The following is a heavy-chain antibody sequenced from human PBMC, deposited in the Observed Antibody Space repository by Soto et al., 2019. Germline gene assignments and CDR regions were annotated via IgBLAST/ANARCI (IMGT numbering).Heavy chain of an antibody. Sequence: HPGGSLRLSCAASGFTFSNFWMSWVRQAPGKGLEWVANIKEDGSDKNYVDSVKGRFTISRDNARNSMYLQMNSLRAEDTAFYYCARKRPAVAGTFDYWGQGTLVTVSS. V-gene: IGHV3-7*01. J-gene: IGHJ4*02. CDR3: ARKRPAVAGTFDY. CDR2: IKEDGSDK. D-gene: IGHD6-19*01. CDR1: GFTFSNFW.